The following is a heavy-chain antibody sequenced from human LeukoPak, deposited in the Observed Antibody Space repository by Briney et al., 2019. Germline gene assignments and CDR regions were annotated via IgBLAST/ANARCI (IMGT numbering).Heavy chain of an antibody. CDR2: INPNSGGT. CDR3: AREYSWNSNWFDP. V-gene: IGHV1-2*02. CDR1: GYTFTGYY. Sequence: ASVKVSCKASGYTFTGYYMHWVRQAPGQGLEWMGWINPNSGGTNYAQKFQGRVTMTRDTSISTAYMELSRLRSDDTAVYYCAREYSWNSNWFDPWGQGTLVTVSS. J-gene: IGHJ5*02. D-gene: IGHD1-7*01.